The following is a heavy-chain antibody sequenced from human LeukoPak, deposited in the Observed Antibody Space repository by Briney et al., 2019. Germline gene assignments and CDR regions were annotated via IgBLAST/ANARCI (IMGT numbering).Heavy chain of an antibody. CDR3: AKDGHYYDSSGYYYEVD. CDR1: GFTFSSYA. Sequence: PGGSLRLSCAASGFTFSSYAMSWVRQAPGKGLEWVSAISGSGGSTYYADSVKGRFTISRDNSKNTLYLQMNSLRAEDTAVYYCAKDGHYYDSSGYYYEVDWGQGTLVTVSS. J-gene: IGHJ4*02. CDR2: ISGSGGST. V-gene: IGHV3-23*01. D-gene: IGHD3-22*01.